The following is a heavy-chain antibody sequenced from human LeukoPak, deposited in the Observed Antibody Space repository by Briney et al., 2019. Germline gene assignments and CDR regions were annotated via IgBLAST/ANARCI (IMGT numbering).Heavy chain of an antibody. D-gene: IGHD5-24*01. J-gene: IGHJ4*02. CDR2: INPSGGST. Sequence: ASVKVSCKASGYTFTCYYMHWVRQAPGQGLEWMGIINPSGGSTSYAQKFQGRVTMTRDTSTSTVYMELRSLRSEDTAVNYCARWDGYRGAHFDYWGQGTLVTVSS. CDR3: ARWDGYRGAHFDY. CDR1: GYTFTCYY. V-gene: IGHV1-46*01.